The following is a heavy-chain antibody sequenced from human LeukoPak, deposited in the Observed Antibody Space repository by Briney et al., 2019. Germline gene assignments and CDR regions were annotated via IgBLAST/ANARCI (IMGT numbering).Heavy chain of an antibody. J-gene: IGHJ4*02. CDR3: ARRYASSSGGYFFDY. CDR2: IYPGDSDT. CDR1: GYSFTTSW. Sequence: PGESLKISCKGSGYSFTTSWIGWVRQMPGEGLEWMGIIYPGDSDTRYSPSFQGQVTFSADKSISTAYLQWSSLKASDTAMYYCARRYASSSGGYFFDYWGQGTLVTVSS. D-gene: IGHD6-6*01. V-gene: IGHV5-51*01.